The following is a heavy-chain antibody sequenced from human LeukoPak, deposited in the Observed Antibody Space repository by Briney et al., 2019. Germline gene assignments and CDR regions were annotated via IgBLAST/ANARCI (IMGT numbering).Heavy chain of an antibody. Sequence: SETLSLTCTVSGGSISSYYWSWIRQPPGKGLEWIGYIYYSGSTNYNPSLKSRVTISVDTSKNQFSLKLSSVTAADTAVYYCARGQEEASIAVAETHYYYGVDVWGQGTTVTVSS. CDR2: IYYSGST. CDR3: ARGQEEASIAVAETHYYYGVDV. CDR1: GGSISSYY. D-gene: IGHD6-19*01. J-gene: IGHJ6*02. V-gene: IGHV4-59*01.